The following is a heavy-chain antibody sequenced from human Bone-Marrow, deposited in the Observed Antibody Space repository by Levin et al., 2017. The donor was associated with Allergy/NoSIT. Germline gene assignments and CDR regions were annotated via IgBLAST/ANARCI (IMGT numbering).Heavy chain of an antibody. CDR3: ARNVPLTANGY. CDR1: GFTVYNNY. Sequence: GGSLRLSCAVSGFTVYNNYMSWVRQAPGKGLEWVSLIYSGGTTQYADSVKGRFTISRDSSKNTLNLQMNSLTPEDTAMYYCARNVPLTANGYWGQGTLVTVSS. J-gene: IGHJ4*02. D-gene: IGHD2-8*01. V-gene: IGHV3-66*01. CDR2: IYSGGTT.